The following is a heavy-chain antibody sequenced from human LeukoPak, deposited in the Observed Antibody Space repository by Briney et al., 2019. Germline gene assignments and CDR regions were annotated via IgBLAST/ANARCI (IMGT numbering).Heavy chain of an antibody. D-gene: IGHD3-3*01. J-gene: IGHJ6*03. CDR2: SFNGGNT. CDR3: ATTSGYRNYYYYYVDV. Sequence: SETLSLTCIVSGDSISTNIYYWGWIRQPPGKGLEWIGTSFNGGNTYYNPSLKSRVTIPIDAPKNQFSLTLTSVTAEDTAVYYCATTSGYRNYYYYYVDVWGPGTTVTVSS. V-gene: IGHV4-39*01. CDR1: GDSISTNIYY.